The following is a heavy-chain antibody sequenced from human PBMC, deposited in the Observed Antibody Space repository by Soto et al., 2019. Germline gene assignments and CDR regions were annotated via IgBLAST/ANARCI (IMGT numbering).Heavy chain of an antibody. CDR2: INGRGGKT. V-gene: IGHV3-23*01. CDR3: GKEREQVVIDS. J-gene: IGHJ5*01. D-gene: IGHD6-6*01. CDR1: GFIFSDYA. Sequence: EVQLLESGGVLVQPGGSLRLSCAASGFIFSDYAMSWVRQAPGKGLEWVSAINGRGGKTYYADSVKGRFTISRDNSKNTLNLQMNSLTAEDTAIYYCGKEREQVVIDSWGQGTLVTVSS.